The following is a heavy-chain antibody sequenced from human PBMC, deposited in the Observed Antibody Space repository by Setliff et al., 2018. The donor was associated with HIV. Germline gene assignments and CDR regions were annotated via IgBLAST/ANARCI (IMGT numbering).Heavy chain of an antibody. Sequence: PSETLSLTCTVSGGSISSSSYYWAWIRQPPGKGLEWIGNIYYSGSTYYNPSLKTRVTISVDGSKNQFSLKLKSVTAADTAVYYCARWHPPYGFWEEDYWGQGTLVTVS. CDR1: GGSISSSSYY. CDR2: IYYSGST. J-gene: IGHJ4*02. V-gene: IGHV4-39*01. D-gene: IGHD3-10*01. CDR3: ARWHPPYGFWEEDY.